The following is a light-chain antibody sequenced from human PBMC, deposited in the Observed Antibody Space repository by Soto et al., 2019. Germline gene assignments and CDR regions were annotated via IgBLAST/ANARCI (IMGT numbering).Light chain of an antibody. J-gene: IGKJ5*01. CDR3: QQFEDFPRAII. CDR1: QGINNW. Sequence: DIQMTQSPSSVSASVGDRVTITCRAIQGINNWLAWYQQKPGKAPELLIYAVSYLQSGVPSRFSGSGSGTDFTFTISSLQPEDIATYYCQQFEDFPRAIIFGQGTRLEIK. CDR2: AVS. V-gene: IGKV1-12*01.